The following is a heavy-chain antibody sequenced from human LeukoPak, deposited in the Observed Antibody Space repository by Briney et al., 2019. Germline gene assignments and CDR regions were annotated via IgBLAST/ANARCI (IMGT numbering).Heavy chain of an antibody. CDR3: ARAKNDILTGYYSSSTVRGEFDY. Sequence: ASVTVSFKASGYTFTIYGISWVRQAPGQGLEWMGWISAYNGNTNYSQKFQGRVTMTRDMSTSTVYMELSSLRSEDTAVYYCARAKNDILTGYYSSSTVRGEFDYWGQGTLVTVSS. D-gene: IGHD3-9*01. CDR2: ISAYNGNT. J-gene: IGHJ4*02. CDR1: GYTFTIYG. V-gene: IGHV1-18*01.